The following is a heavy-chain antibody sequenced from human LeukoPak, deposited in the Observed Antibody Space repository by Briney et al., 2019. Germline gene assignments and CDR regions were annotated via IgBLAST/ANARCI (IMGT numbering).Heavy chain of an antibody. V-gene: IGHV3-48*01. Sequence: GGSLRLSCAASGFTFSSHSINWVRQAPGKGLEWISYISSSSSIIYYTDSVKGRFTISRDNDKNSLHLQMNSLRAEDTAVYYCAKTGSSGSFDYWGQGTLVTVSS. CDR2: ISSSSSII. J-gene: IGHJ4*02. D-gene: IGHD6-25*01. CDR3: AKTGSSGSFDY. CDR1: GFTFSSHS.